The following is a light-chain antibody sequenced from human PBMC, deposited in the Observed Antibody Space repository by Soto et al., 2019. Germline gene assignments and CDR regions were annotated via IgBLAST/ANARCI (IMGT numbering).Light chain of an antibody. Sequence: DIQLTQSPSFLSASVGDRVTITCRASQGISSYLAWYQQKPGKAPKLLIYGASTLQSGVPSRFSGSGSGTEFTLTISSLQPEDFASYYCQQLNSYPSTFGQGTRLEIK. J-gene: IGKJ5*01. CDR3: QQLNSYPST. CDR2: GAS. CDR1: QGISSY. V-gene: IGKV1-9*01.